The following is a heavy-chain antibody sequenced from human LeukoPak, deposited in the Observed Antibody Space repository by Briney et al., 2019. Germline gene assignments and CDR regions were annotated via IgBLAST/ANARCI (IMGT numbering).Heavy chain of an antibody. J-gene: IGHJ4*02. Sequence: ASVKVSCKASGYTFTSYDINWVRQATGQGLEWMGWMNPNSGNTGYAQKFQGRVTMTRDTSISTAYMELSRLRSDDTAVYYCARDFDGSGTPGDYWGQGTLVTVSS. CDR1: GYTFTSYD. CDR2: MNPNSGNT. D-gene: IGHD3-10*01. V-gene: IGHV1-8*02. CDR3: ARDFDGSGTPGDY.